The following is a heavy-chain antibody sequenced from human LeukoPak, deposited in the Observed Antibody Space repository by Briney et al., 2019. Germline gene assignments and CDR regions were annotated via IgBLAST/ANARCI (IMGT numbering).Heavy chain of an antibody. J-gene: IGHJ3*02. Sequence: SETLSLTCTVSGGSISGYYWNWIRQPPGKGLEWIGNTYYSESTNYNPSLKSRVTISIDTSKNQFSLKLYSVTAADTAVYSCARAAAGTRGAFDIWGQGTLVTVSS. D-gene: IGHD6-13*01. CDR2: TYYSEST. CDR3: ARAAAGTRGAFDI. V-gene: IGHV4-59*01. CDR1: GGSISGYY.